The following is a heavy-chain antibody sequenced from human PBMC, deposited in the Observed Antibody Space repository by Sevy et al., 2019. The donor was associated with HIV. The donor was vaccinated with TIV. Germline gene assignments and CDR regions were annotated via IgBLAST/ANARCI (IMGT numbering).Heavy chain of an antibody. J-gene: IGHJ4*02. V-gene: IGHV3-30*18. D-gene: IGHD1-26*01. CDR3: AKSDIVGATRGGFDY. CDR2: ISYDGINK. CDR1: GFTFSSHG. Sequence: GGSLRLSCAASGFTFSSHGMHWVRQAPGKGLEWVAVISYDGINKYYADSVKGRFTISRDNSKNTLYLQMNSLRAEDTAVYYCAKSDIVGATRGGFDYWGQGTLVTVSS.